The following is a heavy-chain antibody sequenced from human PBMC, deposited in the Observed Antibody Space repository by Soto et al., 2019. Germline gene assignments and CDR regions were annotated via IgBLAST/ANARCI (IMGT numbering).Heavy chain of an antibody. J-gene: IGHJ4*02. CDR3: AKNAYSDSSGYYYY. CDR2: ISDSGDTT. D-gene: IGHD3-22*01. Sequence: EVQLLESGGGLVQPGGSLRLSCAASGFTFSLYAMSWVRQAPGKGPEWVSAISDSGDTTSYADSVRGRFTISRDNSKPTLYLQMNSLRAEDPALYYCAKNAYSDSSGYYYYWGQGTLVTVSS. CDR1: GFTFSLYA. V-gene: IGHV3-23*01.